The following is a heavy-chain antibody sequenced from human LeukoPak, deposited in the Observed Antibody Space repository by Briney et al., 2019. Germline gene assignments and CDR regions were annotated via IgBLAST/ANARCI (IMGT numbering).Heavy chain of an antibody. CDR1: GFTLSSSW. D-gene: IGHD6-19*01. CDR2: INTGGSST. J-gene: IGHJ3*02. Sequence: PGGSLRLSCAVSGFTLSSSWMHWVRQAPGKGLVWVSRINTGGSSTAYAGSVKGRFTISRDNAENTLYLQMNSLRVEDTAVYYCARPYSSAWANALDIWGQGTMVTVSS. V-gene: IGHV3-74*01. CDR3: ARPYSSAWANALDI.